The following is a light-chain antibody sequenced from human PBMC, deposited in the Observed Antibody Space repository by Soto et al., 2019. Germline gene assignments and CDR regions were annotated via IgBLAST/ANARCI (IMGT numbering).Light chain of an antibody. CDR1: SSDVGGYNY. Sequence: QSALTQPPSASGSPGQSVTISCTGTSSDVGGYNYVSWYQQHPGKAPKLMIYEVNKRPSGVPDRFSGSKSGNTASLTVSGLQAGDEADYYCSSYALSNEMFGGGTKLTVL. J-gene: IGLJ3*02. CDR3: SSYALSNEM. V-gene: IGLV2-8*01. CDR2: EVN.